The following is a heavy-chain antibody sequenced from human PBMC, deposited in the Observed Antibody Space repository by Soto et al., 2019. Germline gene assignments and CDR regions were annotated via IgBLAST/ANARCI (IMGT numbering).Heavy chain of an antibody. Sequence: SETLSLTCTVSGGSISSGGYYWSWIRQHPGKGLEWIGYIYYSGSTYYNPSLKSRVTISVDTSKNQFSLKLSSVTAADTAVYYCARGIVVVTAVWYFDYWGQGTLVTVSS. CDR2: IYYSGST. CDR1: GGSISSGGYY. CDR3: ARGIVVVTAVWYFDY. J-gene: IGHJ4*02. V-gene: IGHV4-31*03. D-gene: IGHD2-21*02.